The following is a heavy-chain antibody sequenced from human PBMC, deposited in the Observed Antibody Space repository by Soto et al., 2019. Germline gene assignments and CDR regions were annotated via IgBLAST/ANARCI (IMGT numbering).Heavy chain of an antibody. V-gene: IGHV4-39*01. J-gene: IGHJ4*02. CDR2: IYYSGST. Sequence: PSETLSLTCTVSGGSISSSSYYWGWIRQPPGKGLEWIGSIYYSGSTYYNPSLKSRVTISVDTSKNQFSLKLSSVTAADTAVYYCARHVSRSGSYYNGWGQGTLVTVSS. CDR1: GGSISSSSYY. D-gene: IGHD3-10*01. CDR3: ARHVSRSGSYYNG.